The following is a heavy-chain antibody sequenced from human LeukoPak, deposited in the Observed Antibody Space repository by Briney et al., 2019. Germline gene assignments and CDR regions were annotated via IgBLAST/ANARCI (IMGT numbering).Heavy chain of an antibody. CDR2: ISSTSSTI. Sequence: GGSLRLSCAASGFTFRSYSMHWVRQAPGKGLEWVSYISSTSSTIYYADSMKGRFTISRDNAKNSLYLQMNSLRDEDTAVYYCARAAPYYYDSSGYSAFDSWGQGTMVTVSA. D-gene: IGHD3-22*01. CDR3: ARAAPYYYDSSGYSAFDS. V-gene: IGHV3-48*02. CDR1: GFTFRSYS. J-gene: IGHJ3*02.